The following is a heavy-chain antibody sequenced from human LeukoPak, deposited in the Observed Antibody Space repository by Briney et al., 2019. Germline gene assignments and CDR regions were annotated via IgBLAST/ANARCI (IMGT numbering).Heavy chain of an antibody. D-gene: IGHD2/OR15-2a*01. J-gene: IGHJ5*02. CDR1: GYRFTSYW. V-gene: IGHV5-51*01. CDR3: AKGPSSKNWFDP. CDR2: IYPGDSDT. Sequence: GESLKISCKGSGYRFTSYWIGWVRQMPGKGLEWMGIIYPGDSDTRYSPSFQGQVTLSADNSISTAYLQWSSLKASDTAIYYCAKGPSSKNWFDPWGQGTLVTVSS.